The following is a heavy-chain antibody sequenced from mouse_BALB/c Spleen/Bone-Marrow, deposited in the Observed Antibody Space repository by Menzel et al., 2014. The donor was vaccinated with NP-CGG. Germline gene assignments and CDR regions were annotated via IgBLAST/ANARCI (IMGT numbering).Heavy chain of an antibody. CDR1: GFDFSRYW. V-gene: IGHV4-1*02. J-gene: IGHJ2*01. D-gene: IGHD1-1*01. Sequence: EVKLMESGGGLVQPGGSLKLSCAASGFDFSRYWMSWVRQAPGKGLEWIGEINPDSSTINYTPSLKDKFIISRDNAENTLYLQRSKVRSEDTALYYCARLYYYGNCDYWGQGTTLTVSS. CDR2: INPDSSTI. CDR3: ARLYYYGNCDY.